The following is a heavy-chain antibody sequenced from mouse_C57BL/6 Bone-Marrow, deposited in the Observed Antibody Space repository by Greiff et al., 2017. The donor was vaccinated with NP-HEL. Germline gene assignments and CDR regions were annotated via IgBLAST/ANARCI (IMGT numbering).Heavy chain of an antibody. Sequence: QVHVKQSGAELVRPGASVTLSCKASGYTFTDYEMHWVKQTPVHVLEWIGAIDPETGGTAYNQKFKGKAILTADKSSSTAYMELRSLTSEDSAVYYCTKGMSDPWFAYWGQGTLVTVSA. J-gene: IGHJ3*01. CDR3: TKGMSDPWFAY. CDR1: GYTFTDYE. CDR2: IDPETGGT. V-gene: IGHV1-15*01.